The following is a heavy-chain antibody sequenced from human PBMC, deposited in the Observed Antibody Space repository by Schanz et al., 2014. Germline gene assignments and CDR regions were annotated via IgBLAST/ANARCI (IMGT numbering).Heavy chain of an antibody. Sequence: QVQLVQSGAVVKKAGASVKVSCKVSGYTLSKLSIHWVRQAPGKGLEWMGGLDLEDGEIVYAEQLKGRVTMTEDTSTDTAYMELSSLRSQDTAVYYCATAEDASGSYGLPACGVWGQGTTVIVSS. CDR2: LDLEDGEI. CDR3: ATAEDASGSYGLPACGV. CDR1: GYTLSKLS. D-gene: IGHD3-10*01. V-gene: IGHV1-24*01. J-gene: IGHJ6*02.